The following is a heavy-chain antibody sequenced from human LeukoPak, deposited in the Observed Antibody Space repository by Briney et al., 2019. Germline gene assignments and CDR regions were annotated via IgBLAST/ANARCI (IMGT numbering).Heavy chain of an antibody. CDR3: ARENSGSYREFDY. D-gene: IGHD1-26*01. CDR1: GGSISSYY. V-gene: IGHV4-4*07. CDR2: IYPSGST. Sequence: SETLSLICTVSGGSISSYYWPWIRQPAGKGLEWIVRIYPSGSTNYNPSLKSRVTMSVDTSKNQFSLKLSSVTAADTAVYYCARENSGSYREFDYWGQGTLVTVSS. J-gene: IGHJ4*02.